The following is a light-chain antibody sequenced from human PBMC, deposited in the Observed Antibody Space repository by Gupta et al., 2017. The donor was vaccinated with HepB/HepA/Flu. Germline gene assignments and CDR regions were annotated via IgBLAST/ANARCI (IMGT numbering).Light chain of an antibody. CDR1: QSINNW. Sequence: DIQMTQSPSTLSASVGDRVTITCRASQSINNWLAWYQQKPGKAPKLLIYKASSLESGVPSRFSGSTSGPEFTLTISSLQPDDFATYYCQQYNTYSWTFGQGTNVEIK. CDR2: KAS. J-gene: IGKJ1*01. V-gene: IGKV1-5*03. CDR3: QQYNTYSWT.